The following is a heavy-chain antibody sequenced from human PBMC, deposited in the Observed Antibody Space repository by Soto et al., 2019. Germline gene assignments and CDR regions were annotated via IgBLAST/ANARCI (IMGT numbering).Heavy chain of an antibody. CDR2: INAGNGNT. V-gene: IGHV1-3*01. CDR1: GYTITSYA. CDR3: AREDRITMVRGVIIRGSFNY. Sequence: QVPLVQSGAEVKKPGASVKVSCKASGYTITSYAMHWVRQAPGQRLEWMGWINAGNGNTKYSQKFQGRVTITRDTSASTAYMELSSLRSEDTAVYYCAREDRITMVRGVIIRGSFNYWGQGTLVTVSS. J-gene: IGHJ4*02. D-gene: IGHD3-10*01.